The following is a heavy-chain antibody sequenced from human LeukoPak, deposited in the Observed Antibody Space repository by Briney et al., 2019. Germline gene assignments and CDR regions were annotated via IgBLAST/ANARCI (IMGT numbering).Heavy chain of an antibody. V-gene: IGHV1-69*04. CDR1: GGTFSSYA. CDR2: IIPIFGRA. Sequence: ASVKVSCKASGGTFSSYAISWVRQAPGQGLEWMGRIIPIFGRANYAQKFQGRVTITADKSTSTDYMELSRLRSEDPAVYYCARDAPDYGEYFGLNEYWGQGTLVTVSS. CDR3: ARDAPDYGEYFGLNEY. D-gene: IGHD4-17*01. J-gene: IGHJ4*02.